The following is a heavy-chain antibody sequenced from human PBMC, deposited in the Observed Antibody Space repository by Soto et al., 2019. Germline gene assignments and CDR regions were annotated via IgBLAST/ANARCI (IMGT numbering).Heavy chain of an antibody. D-gene: IGHD3-3*01. CDR3: ARDMDLKYYDFWSGYWAYGMDV. CDR1: GFTISNYA. CDR2: ISYDGSDK. Sequence: QVQLAESGGGVVQPGRSLRLSCAASGFTISNYALHWVRQAPGKALDWVAVISYDGSDKNHADSVKGRFTISRDNSKNTLYLQMNSLRVEDTAVYYCARDMDLKYYDFWSGYWAYGMDVWGQGTTVTVSS. V-gene: IGHV3-30-3*01. J-gene: IGHJ6*02.